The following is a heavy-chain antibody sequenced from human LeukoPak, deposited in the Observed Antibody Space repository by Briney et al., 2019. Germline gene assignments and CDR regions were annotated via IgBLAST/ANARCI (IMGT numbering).Heavy chain of an antibody. J-gene: IGHJ4*02. CDR2: ISNDGSNK. D-gene: IGHD4/OR15-4a*01. Sequence: SCKASGYTFAGYYMHWVRQAPGKGLEWVAVISNDGSNKYYADSVKGRFTISRDNSKNTLYLQMNSLRAEDTAVYFCARGPHDYTYYFDYWGQGTLVTVSS. CDR3: ARGPHDYTYYFDY. CDR1: GYTFAGYY. V-gene: IGHV3-30-3*01.